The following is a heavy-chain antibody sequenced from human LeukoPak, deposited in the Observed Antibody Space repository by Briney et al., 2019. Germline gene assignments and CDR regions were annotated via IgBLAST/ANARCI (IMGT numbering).Heavy chain of an antibody. V-gene: IGHV1-2*06. Sequence: ASVKVSCKASGYTFTGYYMHWVRQAPGQGLEWMGRINPNSGGTNYAQKFQGRVTMTRDTSISTAYMDLSRLRSDDTAVYYCARDPLTRSTVTASDYWGKGTLVTVSS. CDR3: ARDPLTRSTVTASDY. J-gene: IGHJ4*02. CDR2: INPNSGGT. CDR1: GYTFTGYY. D-gene: IGHD4-17*01.